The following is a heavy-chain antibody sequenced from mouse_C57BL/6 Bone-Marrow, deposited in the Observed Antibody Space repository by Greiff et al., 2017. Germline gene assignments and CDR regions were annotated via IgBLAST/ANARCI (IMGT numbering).Heavy chain of an antibody. J-gene: IGHJ3*01. Sequence: EVQLVESGPELVKPGDSVKISCKASGYSFTGYFMNWVMQSHGKSLEWIGRINPYNGDTFYNQKFKGKATLTVDKSSSTAHMELRSLTSEDSAVYYCAREGGGSSSWFAYWGQGTLVTVSA. CDR1: GYSFTGYF. CDR2: INPYNGDT. CDR3: AREGGGSSSWFAY. V-gene: IGHV1-20*01. D-gene: IGHD1-1*01.